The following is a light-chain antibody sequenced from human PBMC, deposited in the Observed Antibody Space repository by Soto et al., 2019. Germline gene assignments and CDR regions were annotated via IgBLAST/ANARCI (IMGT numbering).Light chain of an antibody. CDR2: GAS. J-gene: IGKJ5*01. V-gene: IGKV3-20*01. CDR3: QQYGSSPIA. CDR1: QGVASRY. Sequence: EIVLTQSPGTLSLSPGERATLSCRASQGVASRYLAWYQQKPGQAPRLLIYGASTRATGIPDSFSGSGLGTDFTLAISRLEPEDFAVYYCQQYGSSPIAFGQGTRLEIK.